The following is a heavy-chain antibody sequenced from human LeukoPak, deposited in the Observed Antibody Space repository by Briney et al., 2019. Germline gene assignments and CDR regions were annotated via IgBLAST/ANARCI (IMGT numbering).Heavy chain of an antibody. CDR3: ARGGSGWPYYFDY. Sequence: SETLSLTCTVSGGSISSYYWSWLRQPPGKGLEWIGYIYYSGSTNYNPSLKSRVTISVDTSKNQFSLKLSSVTAADTAVYYCARGGSGWPYYFDYWGQGTLVTVSS. J-gene: IGHJ4*02. CDR2: IYYSGST. D-gene: IGHD6-19*01. CDR1: GGSISSYY. V-gene: IGHV4-59*12.